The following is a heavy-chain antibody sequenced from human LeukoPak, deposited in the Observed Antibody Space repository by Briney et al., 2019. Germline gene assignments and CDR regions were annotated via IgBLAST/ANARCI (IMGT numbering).Heavy chain of an antibody. Sequence: ASVKVSCKASGYTFTSYGINWVRQAPGQGLEWMGWISAYNGNTNYAQKLQDRVTMTTDTSTSTAYMELRSLRSDDTAIYYCARMMNIPVAGHRPLFDYWGQGTLVTVSS. CDR3: ARMMNIPVAGHRPLFDY. D-gene: IGHD6-19*01. J-gene: IGHJ4*02. V-gene: IGHV1-18*01. CDR2: ISAYNGNT. CDR1: GYTFTSYG.